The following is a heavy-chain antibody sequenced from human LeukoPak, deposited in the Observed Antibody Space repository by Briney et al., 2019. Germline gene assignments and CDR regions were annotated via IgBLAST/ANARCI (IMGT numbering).Heavy chain of an antibody. CDR1: GFTFDDYA. J-gene: IGHJ4*02. V-gene: IGHV3-9*01. CDR2: IRWDRGTV. D-gene: IGHD1-26*01. CDR3: ARGIDSSGTYSGWGFHLRY. Sequence: PGGSLRLSWAASGFTFDDYAMHWVRQAPGKGLEWVSGIRWDRGTVGYAGSVKGRFTISRDNAKSSVYLQMNSLRAEDTALYYCARGIDSSGTYSGWGFHLRYWGQGTLVTVSS.